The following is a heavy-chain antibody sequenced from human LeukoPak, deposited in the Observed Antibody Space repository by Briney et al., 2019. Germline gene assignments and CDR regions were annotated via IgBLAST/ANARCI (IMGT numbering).Heavy chain of an antibody. CDR1: GGSFSGYY. V-gene: IGHV4-34*01. CDR2: INHSGST. CDR3: ARGGSGTYGGGFDY. J-gene: IGHJ4*02. D-gene: IGHD1-26*01. Sequence: SETLSLTCAVYGGSFSGYYWSWIRQPPGKGLEWIGEINHSGSTNYNPSLKSRVTISVDTSKNQFSLKLSSVTAADTAIYYCARGGSGTYGGGFDYWGQGTRVTVSS.